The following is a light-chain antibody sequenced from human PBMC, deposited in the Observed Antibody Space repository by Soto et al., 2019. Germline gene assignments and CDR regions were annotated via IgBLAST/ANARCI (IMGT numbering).Light chain of an antibody. V-gene: IGLV3-9*01. Sequence: SYELTQPLSVSVALGQKARITCGGNNIGSKNVHWYQQKPGQAPVLVIYRDSNRPSGIPERFSGSNSGNTATLTISRAQAGDEADYYCQVWDSSHFWVFGGWTKMTV. CDR1: NIGSKN. J-gene: IGLJ3*02. CDR2: RDS. CDR3: QVWDSSHFWV.